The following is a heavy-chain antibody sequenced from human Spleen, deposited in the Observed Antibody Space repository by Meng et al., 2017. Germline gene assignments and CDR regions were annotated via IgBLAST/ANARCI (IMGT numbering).Heavy chain of an antibody. V-gene: IGHV1-3*01. Sequence: QVQRVQSGAEVKKPGASLMVPCKASGYTFTSYAMHWVRQAPGQRLERMGWFNAGNGNTKYSQKFQGRVTITRDTSASTAYMELSSLRSEDTAVYYCARAPARIYDSIPFDYWGQGTLVTVSS. CDR1: GYTFTSYA. D-gene: IGHD3-22*01. CDR3: ARAPARIYDSIPFDY. J-gene: IGHJ4*02. CDR2: FNAGNGNT.